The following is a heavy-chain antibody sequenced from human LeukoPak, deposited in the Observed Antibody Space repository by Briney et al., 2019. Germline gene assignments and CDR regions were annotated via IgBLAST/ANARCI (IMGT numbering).Heavy chain of an antibody. CDR3: ATVDISYYDSSGPLGY. Sequence: ASVKVSCKASGYTFTGYYMHWVRQAPGQGLEWMGWINPNSGGTNYAQKFQGWVTMTRDTSISTAYMELSRLSSDDTAVYYCATVDISYYDSSGPLGYWGQGTLVTVSS. J-gene: IGHJ4*02. D-gene: IGHD3-22*01. V-gene: IGHV1-2*04. CDR2: INPNSGGT. CDR1: GYTFTGYY.